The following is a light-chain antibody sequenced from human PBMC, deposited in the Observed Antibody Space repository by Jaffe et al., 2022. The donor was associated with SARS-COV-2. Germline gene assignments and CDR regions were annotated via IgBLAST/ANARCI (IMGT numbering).Light chain of an antibody. CDR1: QGIATH. Sequence: DIQMTQSPSSMSASVGDRVTITCRASQGIATHLNWYQQKPGKAPNLLIYAASSLQGGVPSRFSGSGSGTDFTLTISSLQPEDFATYYCQQGYIIPRTFGQGTKVEIK. J-gene: IGKJ1*01. CDR3: QQGYIIPRT. CDR2: AAS. V-gene: IGKV1-39*01.